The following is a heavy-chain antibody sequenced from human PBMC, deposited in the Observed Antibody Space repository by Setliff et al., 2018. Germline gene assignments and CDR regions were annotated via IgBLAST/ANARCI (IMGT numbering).Heavy chain of an antibody. CDR3: ARNPASFQYAFDV. CDR2: IYYDGST. CDR1: GDSITNMSFY. Sequence: SETLSLTCTVSGDSITNMSFYWGWIRQPPGKGPDWIGSIYYDGSTYHNPSLKSRVTISIDTSNNQFSLSLRSVTAADTALYYCARNPASFQYAFDVWGRGALVTVSS. J-gene: IGHJ2*01. V-gene: IGHV4-39*07. D-gene: IGHD2-8*01.